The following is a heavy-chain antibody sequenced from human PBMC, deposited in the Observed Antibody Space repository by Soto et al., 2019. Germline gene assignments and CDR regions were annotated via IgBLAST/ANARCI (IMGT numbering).Heavy chain of an antibody. CDR2: IYHSGST. D-gene: IGHD3-9*01. CDR1: GYSISSGYY. J-gene: IGHJ4*02. Sequence: LETLSLTCAVSGYSISSGYYWGWIRQPPGKGLEWIGSIYHSGSTYYNPSLKSRVTISVDTSKNQFSLKLSSVTAADTAVYYCARDLRYFDWFFDYWGQGTLVTVSS. V-gene: IGHV4-38-2*02. CDR3: ARDLRYFDWFFDY.